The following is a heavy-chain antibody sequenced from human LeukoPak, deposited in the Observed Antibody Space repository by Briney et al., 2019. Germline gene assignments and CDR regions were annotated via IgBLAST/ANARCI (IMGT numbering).Heavy chain of an antibody. CDR1: GYTFTNYY. Sequence: VASVKVSCKASGYTFTNYYMHWVRQAPGQGPDWMGIINPSGGSTSYAPKFQGRVTMTRDTSTSTVYMELSSLRSEDTAVYYCARDHYYDIVTGYYSVDHYYGMDVWGQGTTVTVSS. CDR2: INPSGGST. V-gene: IGHV1-46*01. D-gene: IGHD3-9*01. CDR3: ARDHYYDIVTGYYSVDHYYGMDV. J-gene: IGHJ6*02.